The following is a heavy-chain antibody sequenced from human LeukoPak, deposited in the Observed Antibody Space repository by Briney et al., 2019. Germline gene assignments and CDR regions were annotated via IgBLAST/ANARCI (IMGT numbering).Heavy chain of an antibody. Sequence: PSETLSLTCTVSGGSISSGGYYWRWIRQHPGKGLEWIGYIYYSGSTYYNPSLKSRVTISVDTSKNQFSLKLSSVTAADTAVYYCARGPKYYYDSSGYLGDVYFDYWGQGTLVTVSS. CDR2: IYYSGST. J-gene: IGHJ4*02. D-gene: IGHD3-22*01. CDR3: ARGPKYYYDSSGYLGDVYFDY. CDR1: GGSISSGGYY. V-gene: IGHV4-31*03.